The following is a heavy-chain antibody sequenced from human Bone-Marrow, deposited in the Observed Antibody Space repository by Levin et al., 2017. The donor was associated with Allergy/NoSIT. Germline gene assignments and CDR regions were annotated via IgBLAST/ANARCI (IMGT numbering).Heavy chain of an antibody. CDR2: ISYDGSNR. J-gene: IGHJ6*02. D-gene: IGHD3-10*01. V-gene: IGHV3-30*04. Sequence: PGESLKISCAASGFTFSSYAMHWVRQAPGKGLDWVTLISYDGSNRSYADSVKGRFTISRDNSKNTLYLHMNSLRPEDTAVYYCARVRITMVRGVTISPNHYYYGMDVWGQGTTVTVSS. CDR3: ARVRITMVRGVTISPNHYYYGMDV. CDR1: GFTFSSYA.